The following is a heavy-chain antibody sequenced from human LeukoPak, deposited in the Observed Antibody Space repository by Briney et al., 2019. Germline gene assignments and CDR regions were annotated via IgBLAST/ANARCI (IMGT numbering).Heavy chain of an antibody. CDR1: GGTFSSYA. CDR2: IIPIFGTA. Sequence: SVKVSCKASGGTFSSYAISWVRQAPGQGLEWMGGIIPIFGTANYAQKFQGRVTITTDESTSTAYMELSSLRAEDTAVYYCARDNYAGANWFDPWGQGTLVSVSS. CDR3: ARDNYAGANWFDP. J-gene: IGHJ5*02. V-gene: IGHV1-69*05. D-gene: IGHD1-7*01.